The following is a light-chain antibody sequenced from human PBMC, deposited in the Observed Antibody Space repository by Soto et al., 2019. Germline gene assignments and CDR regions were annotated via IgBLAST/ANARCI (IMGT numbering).Light chain of an antibody. J-gene: IGKJ1*01. CDR1: QSVSTF. V-gene: IGKV3-11*01. Sequence: EIVLTQSPATLSLSPGERAALSYRASQSVSTFLAWYPHKPGQAPRLLLYDASNRATGIPARFSGSGSGTDFTLTISSLEPEDSAFYYCQQRSNCWTFGQGTKVEIK. CDR2: DAS. CDR3: QQRSNCWT.